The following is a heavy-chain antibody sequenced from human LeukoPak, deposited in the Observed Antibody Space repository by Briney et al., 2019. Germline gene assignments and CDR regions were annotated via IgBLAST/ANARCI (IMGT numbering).Heavy chain of an antibody. V-gene: IGHV4-39*07. CDR2: IYYSGST. J-gene: IGHJ6*02. CDR3: ARDRVGPLDYYYGMDV. CDR1: GGSISSSSYY. D-gene: IGHD1-26*01. Sequence: SETLSLTCTVSGGSISSSSYYWGWIRQPPGKGLEWIGSIYYSGSTYYNPPLKSRVTISVDTSKNQFSLKLSSVTAADTAVYYCARDRVGPLDYYYGMDVWGQGTTVTVSS.